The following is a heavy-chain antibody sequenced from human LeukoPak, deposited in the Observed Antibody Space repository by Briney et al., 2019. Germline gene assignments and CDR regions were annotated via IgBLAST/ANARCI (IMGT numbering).Heavy chain of an antibody. CDR1: GYTFTSHG. V-gene: IGHV1-18*01. D-gene: IGHD4-11*01. Sequence: SVKVSRKTSGYTFTSHGISWVRQAPGQGLEWMGWISANNGDTKYAQRMQGRLTMTTDTSTSTAYMELRSLRSDDTAIYYCARDWPTVIADYWGQGTLVTVSS. CDR3: ARDWPTVIADY. CDR2: ISANNGDT. J-gene: IGHJ4*02.